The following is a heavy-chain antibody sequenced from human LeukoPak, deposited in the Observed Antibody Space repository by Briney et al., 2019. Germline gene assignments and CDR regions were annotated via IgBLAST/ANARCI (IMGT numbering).Heavy chain of an antibody. V-gene: IGHV3-30*04. D-gene: IGHD3-22*01. CDR1: GFTFSSYA. J-gene: IGHJ4*02. CDR3: AKERYYYDSSGSPGTYYFDY. Sequence: GRSLRLSCAASGFTFSSYAMHWVRQAPGKGLEWVAVISYDGSNKYYADSVKGRFTISRDNSKNTLYLQMNSLRAEDTAVYYCAKERYYYDSSGSPGTYYFDYWGQGALVTVSS. CDR2: ISYDGSNK.